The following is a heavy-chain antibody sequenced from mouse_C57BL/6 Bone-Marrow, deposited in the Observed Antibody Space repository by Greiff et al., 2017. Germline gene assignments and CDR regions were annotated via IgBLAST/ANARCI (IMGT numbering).Heavy chain of an antibody. CDR3: ARGYYGLGYFDY. CDR2: IDPSDSET. J-gene: IGHJ2*01. CDR1: GYTFTSYW. D-gene: IGHD1-1*01. Sequence: QVQLQQPGAELVRPGSSVKLSCKASGYTFTSYWMHWVKQRPIQGLEWIGNIDPSDSETHYNQKFKDKATLTVEKSSSTAYMQLSSLTSEDSAVXYCARGYYGLGYFDYWGQGTTLTVSS. V-gene: IGHV1-52*01.